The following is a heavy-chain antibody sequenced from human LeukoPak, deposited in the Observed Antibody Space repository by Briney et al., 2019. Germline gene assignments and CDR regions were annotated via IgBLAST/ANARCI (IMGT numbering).Heavy chain of an antibody. J-gene: IGHJ6*03. CDR3: ARDLGSGYYYYYMDL. CDR2: ISSSGSTV. CDR1: GFTFSSYE. V-gene: IGHV3-48*03. D-gene: IGHD6-19*01. Sequence: GGSLRLSCAASGFTFSSYEMNWVRQAPGKGLEWVSYISSSGSTVYYADSVKGRFTISRDNAKNSLYLQMNSLRAEDTAVYYCARDLGSGYYYYYMDLWGKGTTVTISS.